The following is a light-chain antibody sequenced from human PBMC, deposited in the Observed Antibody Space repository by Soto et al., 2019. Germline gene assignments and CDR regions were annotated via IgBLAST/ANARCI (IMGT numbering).Light chain of an antibody. Sequence: EIVMMQSPATLSASPGERATLSCRASQSVRSNVAWYQQKPGQAPRLLIYGASTGAPGIPARFSGSGSGTEFTLTVTSLQSEDFAFYYCQQYSNWPLTFGGGTKVDIK. CDR2: GAS. CDR1: QSVRSN. J-gene: IGKJ4*01. V-gene: IGKV3-15*01. CDR3: QQYSNWPLT.